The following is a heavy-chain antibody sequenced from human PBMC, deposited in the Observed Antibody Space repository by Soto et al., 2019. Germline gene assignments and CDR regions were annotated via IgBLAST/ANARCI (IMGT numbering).Heavy chain of an antibody. J-gene: IGHJ3*02. CDR1: GGSISSYY. D-gene: IGHD3-9*01. V-gene: IGHV4-59*01. CDR3: ARDRGDILTGYYHAFDI. Sequence: SETLSLTCTVSGGSISSYYWSWIRQPPGKGLEWIGYIYYSGSTNYNPSLKSRVTISVDTSKNQFSLKLSSVTAADTAVYYCARDRGDILTGYYHAFDIWGQGTIVTVSS. CDR2: IYYSGST.